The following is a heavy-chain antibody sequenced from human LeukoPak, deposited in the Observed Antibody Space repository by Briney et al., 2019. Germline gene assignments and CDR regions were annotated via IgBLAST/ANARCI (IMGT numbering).Heavy chain of an antibody. CDR2: IYYNGST. V-gene: IGHV4-59*08. CDR3: ARLTRTGIAVVDP. J-gene: IGHJ5*02. CDR1: GGSISSYY. Sequence: SETLSLTCTVSGGSISSYYWSWIRQPPGKGLEWIGYIYYNGSTNYNPSLKSRVAISVDTSKNQFSLKLSSVTAADTAVYYCARLTRTGIAVVDPWGQGTLVTVSS. D-gene: IGHD6-19*01.